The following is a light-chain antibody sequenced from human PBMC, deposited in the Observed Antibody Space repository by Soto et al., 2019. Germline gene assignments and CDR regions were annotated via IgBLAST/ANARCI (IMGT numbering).Light chain of an antibody. CDR3: MQGTHWPYT. Sequence: DVVMTQSPLSLPVTLGQPASISCRSSQSLVHSDGNTHLNWFQQRPGQSPRRLVCKVSNRESGVPDRFSGSASCTEFTLKSRRVEAEDVGVYYCMQGTHWPYTFCQGTKLEIK. CDR2: KVS. J-gene: IGKJ2*01. CDR1: QSLVHSDGNTH. V-gene: IGKV2-30*02.